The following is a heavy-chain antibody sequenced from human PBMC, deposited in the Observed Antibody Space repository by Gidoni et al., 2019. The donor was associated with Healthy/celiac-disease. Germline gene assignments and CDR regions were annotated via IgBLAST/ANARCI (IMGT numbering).Heavy chain of an antibody. J-gene: IGHJ4*02. Sequence: EVQLVESVGGLVQPGGSLRLSCAASGFTVSSNYMSWVRQAPGKGLEWVSVIYSGGSTYYADSVKGRFTISRDNSKNTLYLQMNSLRAEDTAVYYCARGGWIQLWAFDYWGQGTLVTVSS. CDR2: IYSGGST. CDR1: GFTVSSNY. V-gene: IGHV3-66*01. CDR3: ARGGWIQLWAFDY. D-gene: IGHD5-18*01.